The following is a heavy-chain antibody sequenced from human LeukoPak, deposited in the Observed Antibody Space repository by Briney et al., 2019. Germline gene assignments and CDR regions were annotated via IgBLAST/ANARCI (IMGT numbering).Heavy chain of an antibody. CDR2: IYSGGRT. Sequence: GGSLRLSCVASGFTVSRNYMNWVRQAPGKGLEWVSIIYSGGRTYYADSVKGRFTISRDNSRNTLYLQMNSLRAEDTALYYCAKDGDTVSGTYYFDMDVWGKGTTVTISS. D-gene: IGHD1-26*01. V-gene: IGHV3-66*02. J-gene: IGHJ6*03. CDR1: GFTVSRNY. CDR3: AKDGDTVSGTYYFDMDV.